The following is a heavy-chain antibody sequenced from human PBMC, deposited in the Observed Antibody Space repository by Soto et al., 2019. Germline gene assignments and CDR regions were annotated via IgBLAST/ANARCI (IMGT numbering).Heavy chain of an antibody. Sequence: QVQLVQSGAEVKKPGSSVKVSCKASGGTFSTYDICWVRQAPGQGLEWMGGIIPLFSTAHYAQKFQGRATIIADVSTRTAYMELRRLRSEDTSVYYCAINEGTDGHKFAYWGQGTLVTVSS. CDR2: IIPLFSTA. V-gene: IGHV1-69*01. CDR1: GGTFSTYD. J-gene: IGHJ4*02. CDR3: AINEGTDGHKFAY. D-gene: IGHD1-1*01.